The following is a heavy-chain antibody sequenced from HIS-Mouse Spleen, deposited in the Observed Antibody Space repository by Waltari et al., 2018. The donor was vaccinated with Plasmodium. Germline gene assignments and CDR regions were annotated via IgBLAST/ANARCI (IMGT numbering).Heavy chain of an antibody. CDR1: GFTFSSYG. CDR3: AKDRRSSSWYVDY. D-gene: IGHD6-13*01. V-gene: IGHV3-30*18. J-gene: IGHJ4*02. CDR2: ISYDGSNK. Sequence: QVQLVESGGGVVQPGRSLRLSCAASGFTFSSYGMPWVRQAPGKGLEWVAVISYDGSNKYYADSVKGRFTISRDNSKNTLYLQRNSLRAEDTAVYYCAKDRRSSSWYVDYWGQGTLVTVSS.